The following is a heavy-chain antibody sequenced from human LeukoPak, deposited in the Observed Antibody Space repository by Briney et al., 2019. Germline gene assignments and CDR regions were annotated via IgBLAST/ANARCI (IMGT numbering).Heavy chain of an antibody. CDR2: ISTSSSYT. V-gene: IGHV3-11*03. J-gene: IGHJ4*02. CDR1: GFTFGDYY. D-gene: IGHD1-26*01. CDR3: ARGYSTVDY. Sequence: PGGSLRLSCAASGFTFGDYYMSWIRQAPGKGLEWVSYISTSSSYTNYADSVKGRFTISRANAENSLYLQMNSLRAEDTAVYYCARGYSTVDYWGQGTLVTVSS.